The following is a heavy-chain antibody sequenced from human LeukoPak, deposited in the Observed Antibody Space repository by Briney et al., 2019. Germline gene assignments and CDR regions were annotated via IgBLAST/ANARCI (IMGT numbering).Heavy chain of an antibody. V-gene: IGHV3-30*04. J-gene: IGHJ4*02. CDR2: ISYDGTNK. CDR1: GFTFNSYA. CDR3: AKQLRPDDY. Sequence: GGSLRLSCAASGFTFNSYAMHWVRQAPGKGLEWVALISYDGTNKYYADSVKGRFTISRDNSKNTLYLQMNSLRAEDTAVYYCAKQLRPDDYWGQGTLVTVSS. D-gene: IGHD1-14*01.